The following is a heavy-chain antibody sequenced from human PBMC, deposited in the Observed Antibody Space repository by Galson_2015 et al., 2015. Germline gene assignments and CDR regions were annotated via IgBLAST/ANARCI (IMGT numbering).Heavy chain of an antibody. D-gene: IGHD4-23*01. J-gene: IGHJ4*02. CDR3: ARDLVTTGVD. Sequence: SLRLSCAASGFTFSSYGMHWVRQAPGKGLGWGAVIWYDGSNKYYADSVKGRFTISRDNSKNTLYLQMNSLRAEDTAVYYCARDLVTTGVDWGQGTLVTVSS. CDR2: IWYDGSNK. CDR1: GFTFSSYG. V-gene: IGHV3-33*01.